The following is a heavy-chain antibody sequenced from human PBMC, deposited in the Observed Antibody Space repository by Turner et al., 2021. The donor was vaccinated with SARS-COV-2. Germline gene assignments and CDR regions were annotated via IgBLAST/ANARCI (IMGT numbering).Heavy chain of an antibody. D-gene: IGHD4-17*01. CDR3: ARGMEGLDDYGDPVDP. J-gene: IGHJ5*02. Sequence: QLQLHESGPGLVKPTETLSLTCTVSGASVSSSSYDWAWIRQPPGKGLEWIGSIHHSGSTYYNPSLKSRVTISVDTSKNHFSLELTSVTAADTAVYYCARGMEGLDDYGDPVDPWGQGTLVTVSS. V-gene: IGHV4-39*02. CDR2: IHHSGST. CDR1: GASVSSSSYD.